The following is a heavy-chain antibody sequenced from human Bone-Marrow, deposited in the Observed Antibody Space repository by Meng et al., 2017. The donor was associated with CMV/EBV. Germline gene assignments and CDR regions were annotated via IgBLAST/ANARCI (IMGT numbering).Heavy chain of an antibody. CDR1: GGTFSSYA. CDR2: IFPFFGTA. Sequence: SVKVSCKASGGTFSSYAISWVRQAPGQGLEWMGGIFPFFGTANYAQKFQGRVTITTDESTSTAYMELSSLRSEDTAVYYCARCGLEVVPAYNWFDPWGQGTLVTVSS. J-gene: IGHJ5*02. V-gene: IGHV1-69*05. CDR3: ARCGLEVVPAYNWFDP. D-gene: IGHD2-2*01.